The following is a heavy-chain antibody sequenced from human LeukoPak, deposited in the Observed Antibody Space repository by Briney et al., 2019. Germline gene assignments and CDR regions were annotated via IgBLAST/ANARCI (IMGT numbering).Heavy chain of an antibody. CDR3: ARDYHGSGSLTTFDY. CDR2: INPRGGSA. CDR1: GYTFTSYY. J-gene: IGHJ4*02. D-gene: IGHD3-10*01. Sequence: ASVKVSCKASGYTFTSYYMHWVRQAPGQGLEWMGIINPRGGSATSAQKFQGRVTLTRDTSTSTVYMELSSLRSEDTAVYYCARDYHGSGSLTTFDYWGQGTLVTVSS. V-gene: IGHV1-46*01.